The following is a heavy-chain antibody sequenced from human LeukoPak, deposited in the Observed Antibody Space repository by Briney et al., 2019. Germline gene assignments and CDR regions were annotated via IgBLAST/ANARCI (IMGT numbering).Heavy chain of an antibody. Sequence: ASVKVSCKASGYTFTSYYMHWVRQAPGQGLEWMGIINPSGGSTSYAQKFQGRVTMTRDTSTSTVYMELSSLRSEDTAVYYCARRGQENTMITANNWFDPWGQGTLVTVSS. CDR2: INPSGGST. CDR3: ARRGQENTMITANNWFDP. J-gene: IGHJ5*02. V-gene: IGHV1-46*01. CDR1: GYTFTSYY. D-gene: IGHD3-16*01.